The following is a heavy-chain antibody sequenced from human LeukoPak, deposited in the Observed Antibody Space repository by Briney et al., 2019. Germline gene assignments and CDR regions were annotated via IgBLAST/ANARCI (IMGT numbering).Heavy chain of an antibody. J-gene: IGHJ4*02. Sequence: PGGSLRLSCAASGFTFSSYAMHWVRQAPGKGLEWVAVISYDGSNKYYADSVKGRFTISRDNSKNTLYLQMNSLRAEDTAVYYCARDTAMPRGYFDYWGQGTLVTVSS. CDR2: ISYDGSNK. CDR3: ARDTAMPRGYFDY. V-gene: IGHV3-30-3*01. CDR1: GFTFSSYA. D-gene: IGHD5-18*01.